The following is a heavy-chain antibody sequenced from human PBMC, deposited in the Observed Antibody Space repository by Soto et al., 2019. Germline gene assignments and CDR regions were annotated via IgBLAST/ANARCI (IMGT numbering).Heavy chain of an antibody. Sequence: QVQLVQSGSEVKKPGASVKVSCKASGYTFTSYGISWVRQAPGQGLEWMGWISAYNDNTNYAQKLQGRVTMTTDTSTSTGNMGRRSLRSDDTAVYYCARAGLAVSGTGYGMDVWGQGTTVTVSS. CDR1: GYTFTSYG. CDR2: ISAYNDNT. CDR3: ARAGLAVSGTGYGMDV. V-gene: IGHV1-18*01. J-gene: IGHJ6*02. D-gene: IGHD6-19*01.